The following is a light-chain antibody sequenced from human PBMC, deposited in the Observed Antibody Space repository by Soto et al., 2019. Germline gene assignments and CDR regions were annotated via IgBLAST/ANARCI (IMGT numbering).Light chain of an antibody. V-gene: IGKV3-20*01. CDR3: QEYGSSPTWT. CDR1: QSVSSSY. CDR2: GAS. Sequence: IGMAESQATLSVYTGEIATLAVGASQSVSSSYLAWYQQKPGQAPRILIYGASSRATGIPDRFSGSGSGTDFTLTTSRPAPEDFAVSDRQEYGSSPTWTFGKGTQLDI. J-gene: IGKJ1*01.